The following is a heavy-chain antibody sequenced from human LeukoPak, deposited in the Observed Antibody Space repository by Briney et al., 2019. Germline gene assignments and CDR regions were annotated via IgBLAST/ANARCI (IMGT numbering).Heavy chain of an antibody. Sequence: GGTLRLSCAASGFTFSSYGMSWVRQAPGKGLEWVSAISGSGGSTYYADSVKGRFTISRDNSKNTLYLQMNSLRAEDTAVYYCAKRRGLELLYYYYMDIWGKGTTVTVSS. D-gene: IGHD1-7*01. CDR1: GFTFSSYG. CDR2: ISGSGGST. CDR3: AKRRGLELLYYYYMDI. J-gene: IGHJ6*03. V-gene: IGHV3-23*01.